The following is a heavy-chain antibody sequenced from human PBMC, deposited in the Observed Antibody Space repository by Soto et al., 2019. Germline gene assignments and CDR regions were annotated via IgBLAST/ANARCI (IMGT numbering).Heavy chain of an antibody. D-gene: IGHD3-16*01. CDR2: IIPILGIA. CDR3: ARDWAHDPYYFDY. V-gene: IGHV1-69*08. CDR1: GGTFSSYT. Sequence: QVQLVQSGAEVRKPGSSVKVSCKASGGTFSSYTISWVRQAPGQGLEWMGRIIPILGIANYAQKFQGRVTITADKSTSTAYMELSSLRSEDTAVYYCARDWAHDPYYFDYWGQGTLVTVSS. J-gene: IGHJ4*02.